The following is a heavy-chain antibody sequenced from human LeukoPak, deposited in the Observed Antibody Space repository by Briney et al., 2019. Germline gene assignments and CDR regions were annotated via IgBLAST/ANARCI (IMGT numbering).Heavy chain of an antibody. CDR2: INPNSGGT. D-gene: IGHD3-9*01. Sequence: ASVKVSCKASGYTFTGYYMHWVRQAPGQGLEWMGWINPNSGGTNYAQKFQGRVTMTRDTSISTAYMELSRLRSDDTAVYYCARVLRYFEWYLFDYWGQGTLVTVSS. CDR3: ARVLRYFEWYLFDY. V-gene: IGHV1-2*02. J-gene: IGHJ4*02. CDR1: GYTFTGYY.